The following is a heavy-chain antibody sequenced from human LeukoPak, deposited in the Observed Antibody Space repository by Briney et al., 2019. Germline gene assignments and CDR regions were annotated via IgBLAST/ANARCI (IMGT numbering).Heavy chain of an antibody. CDR3: AKVKEYSYYYGSGTASPFDY. D-gene: IGHD3-10*01. J-gene: IGHJ4*02. CDR2: ISGSGGST. CDR1: GFTFSSYA. Sequence: GGSLRLSCAASGFTFSSYAMSWVRQAPGKGLEWVSAISGSGGSTYYADSVKGRFTISRDNSKNTLYLQMNSLRAEDTAVYYCAKVKEYSYYYGSGTASPFDYWGQGTLVTVSS. V-gene: IGHV3-23*01.